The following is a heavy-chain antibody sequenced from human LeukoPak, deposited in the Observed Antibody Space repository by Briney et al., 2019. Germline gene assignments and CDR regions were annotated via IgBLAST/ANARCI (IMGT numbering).Heavy chain of an antibody. CDR3: ARRPYYYDSRGNDY. CDR1: GGSIISGDYY. D-gene: IGHD3-22*01. Sequence: NPSETLSLTCTVSGGSIISGDYYWSWIRQPPGKGLEWIGYIYYSGSTYYNPSLKSRVTISVDTSKNQFSLKLSSVTAADTAVYYCARRPYYYDSRGNDYWGRGTLVTVSS. J-gene: IGHJ4*02. CDR2: IYYSGST. V-gene: IGHV4-30-4*08.